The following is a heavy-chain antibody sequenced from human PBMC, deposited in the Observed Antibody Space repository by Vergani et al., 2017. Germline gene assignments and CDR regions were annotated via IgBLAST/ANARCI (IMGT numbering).Heavy chain of an antibody. CDR3: AKDQYYDSSGPETYFDY. CDR2: IYTSGST. CDR1: GGSISSGSYY. V-gene: IGHV4-61*02. J-gene: IGHJ4*02. D-gene: IGHD3-22*01. Sequence: QVQLQESGPGLVKPSQTLSLTCTVSGGSISSGSYYWSWIRQPAGKGLEWIGRIYTSGSTNYNPSLKSRVTISVDTSKNQFSLKLSSVTAADTAVYYCAKDQYYDSSGPETYFDYWGQGTLVTVSS.